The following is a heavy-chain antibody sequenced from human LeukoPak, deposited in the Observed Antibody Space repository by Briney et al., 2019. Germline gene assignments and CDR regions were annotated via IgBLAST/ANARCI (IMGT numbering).Heavy chain of an antibody. CDR1: GFRFSNAW. CDR2: ILSKTSGGTT. J-gene: IGHJ5*02. D-gene: IGHD3-10*01. CDR3: ADYYASGSYPP. V-gene: IGHV3-15*07. Sequence: PGGSLRLSCAASGFRFSNAWMNWVRQAPGKGLEWVGRILSKTSGGTTDYATPVKGRFTISRDDSKNMLYLHMNSLQIEDTAVYYCADYYASGSYPPWGQGTLVTVSS.